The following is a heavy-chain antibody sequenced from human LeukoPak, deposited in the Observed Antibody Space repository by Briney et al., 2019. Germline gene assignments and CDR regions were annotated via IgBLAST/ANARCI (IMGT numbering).Heavy chain of an antibody. J-gene: IGHJ5*02. V-gene: IGHV4-34*01. D-gene: IGHD2-2*01. CDR1: GGFFSGYY. Sequence: PSETLSLTCAVYGGFFSGYYWSWIRQPPGKGLEWIGEINHSGSTNYNPSLKSRVTISVDTSKNQFSLKLSSVTAADTAVYYCARGLGVVVPAAKGNWFDPWGQGTLVTVSS. CDR3: ARGLGVVVPAAKGNWFDP. CDR2: INHSGST.